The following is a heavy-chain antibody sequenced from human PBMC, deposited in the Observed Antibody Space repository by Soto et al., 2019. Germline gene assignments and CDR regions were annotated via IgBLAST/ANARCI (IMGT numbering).Heavy chain of an antibody. V-gene: IGHV2-5*02. CDR1: GFSLTTTRMG. J-gene: IGHJ4*02. CDR3: AHAGDFDLLSFDR. Sequence: QITLKESGPPLVRPAQTLTLTCAFSGFSLTTTRMGVAWIRQPPGKALEWLAHIYWDDDKRYSPSLKNRLTVSKDTSTNRVVLTITNISPDDTGTYFCAHAGDFDLLSFDRWGPGTLVTVSS. CDR2: IYWDDDK. D-gene: IGHD2-15*01.